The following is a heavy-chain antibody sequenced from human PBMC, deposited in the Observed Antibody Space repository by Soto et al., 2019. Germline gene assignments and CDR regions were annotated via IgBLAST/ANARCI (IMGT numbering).Heavy chain of an antibody. CDR1: GDSVSSNSAA. J-gene: IGHJ6*02. CDR3: ARDISRIAVARYYYYGMDV. V-gene: IGHV6-1*01. D-gene: IGHD6-19*01. CDR2: TYYRSKWYN. Sequence: QTLSLTCAISGDSVSSNSAAWNWIRQSPSRGLEWLGRTYYRSKWYNDYAVSVKSRITINPDTSKNQFSLQLNSVTPEDTAVYYCARDISRIAVARYYYYGMDVWGQGTTVTVSS.